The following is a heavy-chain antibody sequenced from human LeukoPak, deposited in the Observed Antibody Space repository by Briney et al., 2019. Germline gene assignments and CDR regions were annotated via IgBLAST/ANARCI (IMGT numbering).Heavy chain of an antibody. J-gene: IGHJ6*04. D-gene: IGHD3-10*01. CDR1: GFTFSSYG. Sequence: GGSLRLSCAASGFTFSSYGMSWVRQAPGKGLEWVSAISGSGGSKYYADSVKGRFTISRDNSKNTLYLQMNSLRAEDTAVYYCAKEGRNYGSGSSPQTDVWGKGTTVTVSS. V-gene: IGHV3-23*01. CDR2: ISGSGGSK. CDR3: AKEGRNYGSGSSPQTDV.